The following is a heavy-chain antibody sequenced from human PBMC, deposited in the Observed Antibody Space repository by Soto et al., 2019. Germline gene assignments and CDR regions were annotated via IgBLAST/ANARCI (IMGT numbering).Heavy chain of an antibody. Sequence: QVQLEQSGAEVKKPGSSVKVSCKASGGTLSDHGVAWLRQAPGQGLEWMGGTIPVFNTAKYAQKFQGSVTVTADKFTNIAYMELSSLRSEDTAFYFCARGVYGSGNYYTGPSAFDIWGQWTMVIVSS. CDR1: GGTLSDHG. V-gene: IGHV1-69*06. J-gene: IGHJ3*02. CDR2: TIPVFNTA. D-gene: IGHD3-10*01. CDR3: ARGVYGSGNYYTGPSAFDI.